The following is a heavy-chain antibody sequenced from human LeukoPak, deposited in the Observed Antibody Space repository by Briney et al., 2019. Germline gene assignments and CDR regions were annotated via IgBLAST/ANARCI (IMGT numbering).Heavy chain of an antibody. CDR1: GGSFSGYY. Sequence: SETLSLTCAVYGGSFSGYYWSWIRQPPGKGLEWIGEINHSGSTNYNPSLKSRVTISVDTSKNQFSLKLSSVTAADTAVYYCARGRNWGSWGYCYYGMDVWGQGTTVTVSS. CDR2: INHSGST. CDR3: ARGRNWGSWGYCYYGMDV. V-gene: IGHV4-34*01. D-gene: IGHD7-27*01. J-gene: IGHJ6*02.